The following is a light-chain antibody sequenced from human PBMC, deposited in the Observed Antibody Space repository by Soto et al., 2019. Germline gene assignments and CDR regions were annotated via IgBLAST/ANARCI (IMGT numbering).Light chain of an antibody. CDR2: DAS. V-gene: IGKV3-11*01. J-gene: IGKJ4*01. CDR1: QPITRY. Sequence: EIVLTQSPATLSLSPGQTATLSCRASQPITRYLAWYQQKPGQAPRLLIYDASTRATGIPARFSGSGSGTDFTLTISGLEPEDSAVYYCQQRANWHTFGGGSTVEIK. CDR3: QQRANWHT.